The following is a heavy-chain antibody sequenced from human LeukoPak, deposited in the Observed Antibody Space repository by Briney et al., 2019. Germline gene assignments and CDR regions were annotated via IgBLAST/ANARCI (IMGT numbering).Heavy chain of an antibody. CDR3: AKGMGANFDY. V-gene: IGHV3-23*01. Sequence: GGSLRLSCAASGFTFNNYVMNWVRQAPGKGLEWVSAISGPGGGTYYADSVKGRFTISRDNSKNTLYLQMNSLRAEDTAVYYCAKGMGANFDYWGQGTLVTVSS. CDR1: GFTFNNYV. D-gene: IGHD1-26*01. J-gene: IGHJ4*02. CDR2: ISGPGGGT.